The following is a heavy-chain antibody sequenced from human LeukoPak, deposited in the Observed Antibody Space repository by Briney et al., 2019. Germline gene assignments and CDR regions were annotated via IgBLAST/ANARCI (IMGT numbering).Heavy chain of an antibody. Sequence: GSLRLSCAASGFTLSRYGMNWVRQAPGKGLGWVSRINREGRSTTYAGSVKGRFTISRDNAKNTLILQMNSLRAEDTAVYYCARDYYSRFDYWGQGTLVTVSS. V-gene: IGHV3-74*01. CDR2: INREGRST. D-gene: IGHD3-22*01. J-gene: IGHJ4*02. CDR1: GFTLSRYG. CDR3: ARDYYSRFDY.